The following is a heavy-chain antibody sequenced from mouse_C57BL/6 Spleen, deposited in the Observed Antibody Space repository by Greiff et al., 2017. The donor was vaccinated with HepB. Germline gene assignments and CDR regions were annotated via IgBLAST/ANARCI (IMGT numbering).Heavy chain of an antibody. Sequence: EVKVVESGGGLVQSGRSLRLSCATSGFTFSDFYMEWVRQAPGKGLEWIAASRNKANDYTTEYSASVKGRFIVSRDTSQSILYLQMNALRAEDTAIYYCARDFYEGYFDVWGTGTTVTVSS. J-gene: IGHJ1*03. CDR2: SRNKANDYTT. CDR1: GFTFSDFY. CDR3: ARDFYEGYFDV. D-gene: IGHD2-3*01. V-gene: IGHV7-1*01.